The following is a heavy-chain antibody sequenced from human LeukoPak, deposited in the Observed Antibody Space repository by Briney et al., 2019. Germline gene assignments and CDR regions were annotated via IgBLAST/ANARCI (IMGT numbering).Heavy chain of an antibody. V-gene: IGHV1-69*04. Sequence: GASVKVSCKASGDTFIAYTFSWERQAPGQGLEWMGRVIPSLDVSNYAEKFQGRVTINADKSSSTTYMELTSLRSEDTAMYYCARDHCSRGSCLGGHWGQGTLVTVSS. J-gene: IGHJ4*02. CDR2: VIPSLDVS. CDR1: GDTFIAYT. D-gene: IGHD2-15*01. CDR3: ARDHCSRGSCLGGH.